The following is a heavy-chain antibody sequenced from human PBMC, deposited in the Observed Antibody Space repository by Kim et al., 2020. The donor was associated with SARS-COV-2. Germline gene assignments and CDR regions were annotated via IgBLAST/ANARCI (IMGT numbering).Heavy chain of an antibody. J-gene: IGHJ4*02. CDR3: ASPNAGYSTLRVDY. Sequence: SETLSLTCTVSGGSISSSSYYWGWIRQPPGKGLEWIGSIYYSGSTYYNPSLKSRVTISVDTSKNQFSLKLSSVTAADTAVYYCASPNAGYSTLRVDYWGQGTLVTVSS. CDR2: IYYSGST. V-gene: IGHV4-39*01. D-gene: IGHD6-13*01. CDR1: GGSISSSSYY.